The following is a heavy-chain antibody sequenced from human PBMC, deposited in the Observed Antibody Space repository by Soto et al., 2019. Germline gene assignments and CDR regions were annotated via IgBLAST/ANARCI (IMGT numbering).Heavy chain of an antibody. D-gene: IGHD1-1*01. CDR3: ARGITTSAFSAMDV. V-gene: IGHV3-30-3*01. Sequence: QVQLVESGGGVVQPGRSLRLSCAASGFIFSYHALNWVRQAPGKGLEWVAVISYDGDNKYIAESVKGRFTISRDNSKNTVSLQMNSLRTEDTAMYFCARGITTSAFSAMDVWGQGTTVTVSS. CDR1: GFIFSYHA. CDR2: ISYDGDNK. J-gene: IGHJ6*02.